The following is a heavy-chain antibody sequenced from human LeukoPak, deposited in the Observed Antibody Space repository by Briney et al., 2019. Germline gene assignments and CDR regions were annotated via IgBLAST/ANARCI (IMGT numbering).Heavy chain of an antibody. CDR3: ARDSSGYYYGLDY. V-gene: IGHV1-46*01. D-gene: IGHD3-22*01. J-gene: IGHJ4*02. CDR1: GYTFTSYY. Sequence: ASVKVSCKASGYTFTSYYMHWVRQAPGQGLEWMGIINPSGGSTSYAQKFQGRVTMTTDTSASTAYMELSSLRSEDTAVYYCARDSSGYYYGLDYWGQGTLVTVSS. CDR2: INPSGGST.